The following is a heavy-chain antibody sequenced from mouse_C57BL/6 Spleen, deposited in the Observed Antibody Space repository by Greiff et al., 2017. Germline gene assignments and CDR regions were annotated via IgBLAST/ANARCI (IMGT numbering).Heavy chain of an antibody. CDR2: MYPGDGDT. CDR3: ARSEDSSGFYAMDY. J-gene: IGHJ4*01. Sequence: VQLQQPGASVKISCKASGYAFSSYWMNWVKQRPGKGLEWIGQMYPGDGDTNHNRKFKGKATLTADKSSSTAYMQLSSLTSEDSAVYFCARSEDSSGFYAMDYWGQGTSVTVAS. V-gene: IGHV1-80*01. CDR1: GYAFSSYW. D-gene: IGHD3-2*02.